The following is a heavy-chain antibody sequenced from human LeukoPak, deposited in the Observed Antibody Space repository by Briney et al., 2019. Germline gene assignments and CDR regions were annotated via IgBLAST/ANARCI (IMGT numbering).Heavy chain of an antibody. D-gene: IGHD3-10*01. V-gene: IGHV3-30*02. J-gene: IGHJ4*02. CDR3: AKDLMVRGVPRQGFDY. CDR1: GFTFSSYG. CDR2: IRYDGSNK. Sequence: GGSLRLSCAASGFTFSSYGMHWVRQAPGKGLEWVAFIRYDGSNKYYADSVKGRFTISRDNSKNTLYLQMNSRRAEDTAVYYCAKDLMVRGVPRQGFDYWGQGTLVTVSS.